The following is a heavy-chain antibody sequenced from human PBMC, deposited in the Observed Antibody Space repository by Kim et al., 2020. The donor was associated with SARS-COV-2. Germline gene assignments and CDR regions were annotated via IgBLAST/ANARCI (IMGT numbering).Heavy chain of an antibody. V-gene: IGHV3-23*01. J-gene: IGHJ4*02. D-gene: IGHD3-10*01. Sequence: YYADSVKGRFTISRDNSKNTLYLQMNSLRAEDTAVYYCAKVGDRFGEMDYWGQGTLVTVSS. CDR3: AKVGDRFGEMDY.